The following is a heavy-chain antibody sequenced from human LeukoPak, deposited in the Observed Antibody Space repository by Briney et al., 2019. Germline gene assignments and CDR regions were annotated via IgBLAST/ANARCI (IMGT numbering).Heavy chain of an antibody. J-gene: IGHJ6*03. Sequence: ASAKASCKASGNPFPGSYMHWVCQAPGQGLEGMGWINPKSGGTNYAQKFQGRVTMTRDTSISTAYMERSRLRSDDTAVYYCARDKQLDWAHYYYFYMDVWGKGTTVTVSS. V-gene: IGHV1-2*02. CDR1: GNPFPGSY. CDR2: INPKSGGT. D-gene: IGHD3-3*01. CDR3: ARDKQLDWAHYYYFYMDV.